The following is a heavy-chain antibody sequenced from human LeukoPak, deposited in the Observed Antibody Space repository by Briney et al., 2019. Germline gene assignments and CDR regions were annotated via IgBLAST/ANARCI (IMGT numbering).Heavy chain of an antibody. D-gene: IGHD3-10*01. CDR2: ISGSGGST. CDR1: GFTFSNAW. V-gene: IGHV3-23*01. Sequence: QPGGSLRLSCAASGFTFSNAWMNWVRQAPGKGLEWVSVISGSGGSTYYADSVKGRFTISRDSSKNTLYLQMNSLRAEDTAVYYCAKGGGSSCYNSSDSWGQGTLATVSS. CDR3: AKGGGSSCYNSSDS. J-gene: IGHJ4*02.